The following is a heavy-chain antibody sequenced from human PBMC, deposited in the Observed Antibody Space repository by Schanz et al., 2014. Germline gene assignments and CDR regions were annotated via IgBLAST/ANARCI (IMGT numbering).Heavy chain of an antibody. D-gene: IGHD1-1*01. V-gene: IGHV3-30*18. CDR1: GITLSGYG. CDR2: ISFDGRNT. Sequence: QVQLVESGGGVVQPGRSLRLSCAASGITLSGYGLHWVRQAPGKGLEWVGFISFDGRNTGYAHSVKGRFTISRDNSKNTVNLQMKSLRVEDTAVYYCVKDPDKYNWNDVEGMDVWGPGTTDTDSS. J-gene: IGHJ6*01. CDR3: VKDPDKYNWNDVEGMDV.